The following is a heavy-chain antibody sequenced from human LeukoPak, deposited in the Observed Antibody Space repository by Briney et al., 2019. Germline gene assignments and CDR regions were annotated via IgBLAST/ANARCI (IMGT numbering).Heavy chain of an antibody. CDR2: IQPDGGFA. CDR3: ARLFGGVTTFDY. Sequence: GGSLRLSCVGSGFTFSNYWMSWARLGPGTGLEWVASIQPDGGFAYYVDSVKGRFTVSRDNARSSVFLQMNSLRAGDTAVYFCARLFGGVTTFDYWGQGALVTVSS. V-gene: IGHV3-7*01. D-gene: IGHD3-10*01. J-gene: IGHJ4*02. CDR1: GFTFSNYW.